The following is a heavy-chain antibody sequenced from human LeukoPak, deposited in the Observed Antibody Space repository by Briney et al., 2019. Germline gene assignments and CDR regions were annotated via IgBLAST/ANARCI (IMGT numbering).Heavy chain of an antibody. CDR3: AKRNSFSSGWNTD. D-gene: IGHD6-19*01. CDR2: ISGSGGTT. V-gene: IGHV3-23*01. Sequence: PGGSLRLSCAASGFTFSSYAMSWVRQAPGKGLEWVSVISGSGGTTYYADSVKGRFTISRDNSNNMLYLVMNSLRVEDTAVYYCAKRNSFSSGWNTDWGQGTLVSVSS. J-gene: IGHJ4*02. CDR1: GFTFSSYA.